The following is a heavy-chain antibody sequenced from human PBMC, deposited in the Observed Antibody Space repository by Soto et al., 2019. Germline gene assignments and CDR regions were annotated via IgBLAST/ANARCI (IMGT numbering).Heavy chain of an antibody. CDR2: ISAYNGNT. CDR3: ARDEYSSSSRGMDV. CDR1: GYTFTSYG. J-gene: IGHJ6*02. D-gene: IGHD6-6*01. Sequence: ALVKVSCKASGYTFTSYGISWVRQAPGQGLEWMGWISAYNGNTNYAQKLQGRVTMTTDTSTSTAYMELRSLRSDDTAVYYCARDEYSSSSRGMDVWGQGTTVTVSS. V-gene: IGHV1-18*01.